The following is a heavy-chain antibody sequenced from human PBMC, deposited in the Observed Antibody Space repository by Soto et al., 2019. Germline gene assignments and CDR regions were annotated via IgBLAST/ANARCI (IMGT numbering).Heavy chain of an antibody. J-gene: IGHJ4*02. D-gene: IGHD1-1*01. CDR3: AKGLLIQLERDKTFDY. Sequence: PGGSLRLSCAASGFTFSSYAMHWVRQAPGKGLEWVAVISYDGSNKYYADSVKGRFTISRDNSKNTLYLQMNSLRAEDTAVYYCAKGLLIQLERDKTFDYWGQGTLVTVSS. CDR1: GFTFSSYA. CDR2: ISYDGSNK. V-gene: IGHV3-30-3*01.